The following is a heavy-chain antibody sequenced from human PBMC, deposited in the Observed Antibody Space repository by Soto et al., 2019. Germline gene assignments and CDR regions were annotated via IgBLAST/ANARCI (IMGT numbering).Heavy chain of an antibody. CDR2: ISVYNGNT. D-gene: IGHD3-9*01. J-gene: IGHJ4*02. CDR1: GYTFTTNG. Sequence: ASVKVSCKASGYTFTTNGINWLRQATGQGLEWMGWISVYNGNTNYAQKFQGRVTMTTDTSTSTAYMELRSLRSDDTAVYYCARDLYDTLTGYYTTYFGYWGQGTLVTVSS. CDR3: ARDLYDTLTGYYTTYFGY. V-gene: IGHV1-18*01.